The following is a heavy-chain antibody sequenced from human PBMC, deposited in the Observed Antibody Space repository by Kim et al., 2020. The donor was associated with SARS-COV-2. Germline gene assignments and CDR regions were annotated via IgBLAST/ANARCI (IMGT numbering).Heavy chain of an antibody. Sequence: SETLSLTCAVYGGSFSGYYWSWIRQPPGKGLEWIGEINHSGSTNYNPSLKSRVTISVDTSKNQFSLKLSSVTAADTAVYYCARLAYSNYGMSSLEHMTGLPRYFDYWGQGTLVTVPS. J-gene: IGHJ4*02. CDR2: INHSGST. CDR1: GGSFSGYY. D-gene: IGHD4-4*01. V-gene: IGHV4-34*01. CDR3: ARLAYSNYGMSSLEHMTGLPRYFDY.